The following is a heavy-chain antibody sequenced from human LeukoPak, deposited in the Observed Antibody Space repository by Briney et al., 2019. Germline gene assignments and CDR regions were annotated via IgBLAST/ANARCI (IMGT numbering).Heavy chain of an antibody. J-gene: IGHJ4*02. D-gene: IGHD3-3*01. CDR1: GFPFSSYA. CDR3: ARDRDSINFWSGYSMVY. Sequence: SLLLSCAASGFPFSSYAMHWVRQAPGTGLEWVADISYDGSNKYYADSVKGRFTISRDNSKNTLYLQMNSLRAEDTAVYYCARDRDSINFWSGYSMVYWGQGTLVTVSS. V-gene: IGHV3-30-3*01. CDR2: ISYDGSNK.